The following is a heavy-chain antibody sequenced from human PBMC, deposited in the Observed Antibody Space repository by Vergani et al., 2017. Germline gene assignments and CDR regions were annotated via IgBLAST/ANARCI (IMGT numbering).Heavy chain of an antibody. J-gene: IGHJ6*02. CDR2: FYTGGGT. V-gene: IGHV4-61*02. D-gene: IGHD6-13*01. CDR1: GSSISSGSYY. Sequence: QVQLQESGPGLVRPSQTLSLTCTVSGSSISSGSYYWSWFRQPAGKGLEWIERFYTGGGTRYNPSLTSRVTISVETSKNQFSLQLSSVTAAATAVYYCARDPLYSTTWPFLLLDMDVWVQGTTVTVSS. CDR3: ARDPLYSTTWPFLLLDMDV.